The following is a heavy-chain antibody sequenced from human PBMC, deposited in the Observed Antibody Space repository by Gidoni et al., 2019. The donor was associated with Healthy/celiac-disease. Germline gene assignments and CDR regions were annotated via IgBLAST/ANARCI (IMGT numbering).Heavy chain of an antibody. J-gene: IGHJ5*02. CDR2: ISYDGSNK. V-gene: IGHV3-30*18. CDR3: AKDLYYGSGALHPHYNWFDP. CDR1: GFTFSSYG. D-gene: IGHD3-10*01. Sequence: QVQLVESGGGVVQPGRSLRLSCAASGFTFSSYGMPWVRQAPGKGLEWVAVISYDGSNKYYADSVKGRFTISRDNSKNTLYLQMNSLRAEDTAVYYCAKDLYYGSGALHPHYNWFDPWGQGNPGHRLL.